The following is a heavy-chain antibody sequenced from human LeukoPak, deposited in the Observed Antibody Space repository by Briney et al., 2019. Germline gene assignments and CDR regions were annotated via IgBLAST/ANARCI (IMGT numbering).Heavy chain of an antibody. V-gene: IGHV4-4*02. CDR1: LDSTTSNF. J-gene: IGHJ4*02. D-gene: IGHD1-14*01. Sequence: SETLSLTCTVSLDSTTSNFWSWVRQPPGKGLEWIGEIHRSGSPNYNPSLQSRVTISIDRSRNQIVLELSSVTAADTAVYYCVREILGGFNPGAYWGQGTLVTVSS. CDR2: IHRSGSP. CDR3: VREILGGFNPGAY.